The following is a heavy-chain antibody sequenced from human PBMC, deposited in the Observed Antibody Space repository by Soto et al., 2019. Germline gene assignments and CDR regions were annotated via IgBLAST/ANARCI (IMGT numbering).Heavy chain of an antibody. J-gene: IGHJ4*02. CDR2: LFYGGTT. V-gene: IGHV4-39*01. CDR3: ARHRGPAPVY. Sequence: WTWIRQPPGKGLEWVGSLFYGGTTDYNPSLKSRLTMSLDTSKNHFSPKLRSVTAADTAVYYCARHRGPAPVYWGQGTLVTASS. D-gene: IGHD3-10*01.